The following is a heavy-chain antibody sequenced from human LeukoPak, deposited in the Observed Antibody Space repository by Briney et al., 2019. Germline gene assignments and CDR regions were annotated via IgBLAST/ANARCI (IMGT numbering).Heavy chain of an antibody. J-gene: IGHJ3*02. Sequence: GESLKISCTASGYSFTTYWIGWVRHMPGKGLEWMGVIYPGDSDTRYSPSFQGQVTISADKSISTAYLQWSSLKASDTAIYHCARWVTADRGKKDAFDIWGQGTMVTVSS. CDR2: IYPGDSDT. V-gene: IGHV5-51*01. CDR1: GYSFTTYW. D-gene: IGHD2-21*02. CDR3: ARWVTADRGKKDAFDI.